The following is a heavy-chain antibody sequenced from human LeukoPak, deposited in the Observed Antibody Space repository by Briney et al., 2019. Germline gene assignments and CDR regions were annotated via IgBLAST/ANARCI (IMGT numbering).Heavy chain of an antibody. V-gene: IGHV4-39*01. CDR2: IYYSGST. J-gene: IGHJ4*02. CDR1: GGSISSSSYY. Sequence: SETLSLTCTVSGGSISSSSYYWGWIRQPPGKGLEWIGSIYYSGSTYYNPSLKSRVTISVDTSKNQFSLKLRSVTAADTAVYYCARLTRITPDYWSQGTLVTVSS. D-gene: IGHD4-23*01. CDR3: ARLTRITPDY.